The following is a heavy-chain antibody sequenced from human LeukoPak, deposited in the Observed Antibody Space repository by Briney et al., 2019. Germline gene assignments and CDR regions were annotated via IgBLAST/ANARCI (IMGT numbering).Heavy chain of an antibody. CDR2: IIGDGTST. Sequence: HPGGSLRLSCAASGFTFSSYWMHWVRQAPGNGLVWVSRIIGDGTSTSYADSVKGRFTISRDNAKNTLYLQMNSLRADDTALYYCARAGYRSAWHYFDYWGQGALVTVSS. CDR1: GFTFSSYW. V-gene: IGHV3-74*01. CDR3: ARAGYRSAWHYFDY. D-gene: IGHD6-19*01. J-gene: IGHJ4*02.